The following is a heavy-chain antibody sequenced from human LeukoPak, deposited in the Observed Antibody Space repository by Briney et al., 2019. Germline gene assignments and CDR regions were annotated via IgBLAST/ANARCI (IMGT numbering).Heavy chain of an antibody. CDR1: GGSFSGYY. D-gene: IGHD6-19*01. J-gene: IGHJ4*02. V-gene: IGHV4-34*01. Sequence: PSETLSLTCAVYGGSFSGYYWSWLRQPPGKGLEWIGEINHSGSTNYNPSLKSRVTISVDTSKNQFSLKLSSVTAADTAVYYRASVVAVAGNDYFDYWGQGTLVTVSS. CDR3: ASVVAVAGNDYFDY. CDR2: INHSGST.